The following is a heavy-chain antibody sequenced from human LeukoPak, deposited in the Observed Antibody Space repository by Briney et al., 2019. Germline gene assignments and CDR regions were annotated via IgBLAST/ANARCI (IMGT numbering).Heavy chain of an antibody. CDR2: INPNSGGT. J-gene: IGHJ4*02. Sequence: GASVKVSCKASGYTFTVYYMHWVRQAPGQGLEWMGWINPNSGGTNYAQKFQGRVTMTRDTSISTAYMELSRLRSDDTAVYYCARTGTYYSGMYYFDYWGRGTLVTVSS. CDR3: ARTGTYYSGMYYFDY. V-gene: IGHV1-2*02. D-gene: IGHD3-10*01. CDR1: GYTFTVYY.